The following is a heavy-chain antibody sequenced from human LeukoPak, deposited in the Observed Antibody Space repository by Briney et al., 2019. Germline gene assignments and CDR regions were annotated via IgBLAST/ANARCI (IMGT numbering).Heavy chain of an antibody. Sequence: SETLSLTCAVYGGSFSGYYWSWIRQPPGKGLEWIGEINHSGSTNYNPSLKSRVTISVDTSKNQFSLKLSSVTAADTAVYYCARDVRDYDFWSGYYRWFDPWGQGTLVTVSS. D-gene: IGHD3-3*01. V-gene: IGHV4-34*01. J-gene: IGHJ5*02. CDR3: ARDVRDYDFWSGYYRWFDP. CDR2: INHSGST. CDR1: GGSFSGYY.